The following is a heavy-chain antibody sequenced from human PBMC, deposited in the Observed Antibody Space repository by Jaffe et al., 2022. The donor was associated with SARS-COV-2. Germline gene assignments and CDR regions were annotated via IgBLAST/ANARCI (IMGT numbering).Heavy chain of an antibody. Sequence: EVQLVESGGGLVQPGRSLRLSCAASGFTFDDYAMHWVRQAPGKGLEWVSGISWNSGSIGYADSVKGRFTISRDNAKNSLYLQMNSLRAEDTALYYCAKDIRRYFDWLGPMDVWGKGTTVTVSS. D-gene: IGHD3-9*01. J-gene: IGHJ6*03. CDR1: GFTFDDYA. V-gene: IGHV3-9*01. CDR3: AKDIRRYFDWLGPMDV. CDR2: ISWNSGSI.